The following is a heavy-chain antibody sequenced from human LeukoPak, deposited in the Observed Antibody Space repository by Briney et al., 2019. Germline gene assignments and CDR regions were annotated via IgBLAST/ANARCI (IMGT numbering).Heavy chain of an antibody. CDR3: AKDIQLST. J-gene: IGHJ3*01. Sequence: GGSLRLSCAASGFTFSGHWMHWVRQAPGKGLEWVSLIASSGGSTYYADSVKGRFTISRDNSKNTLSLQMNSLRVEDTAIYYCAKDIQLSTWGLGTMVTVSS. D-gene: IGHD5-24*01. CDR1: GFTFSGHW. V-gene: IGHV3-23*01. CDR2: IASSGGST.